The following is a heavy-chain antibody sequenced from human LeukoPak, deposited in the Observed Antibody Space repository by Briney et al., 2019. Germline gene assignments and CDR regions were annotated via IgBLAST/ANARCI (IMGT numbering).Heavy chain of an antibody. D-gene: IGHD3-10*01. Sequence: PSETLSLTCAVYGGSFSGYYWSWIRQPPGKGLEWIGEINHSGSTNYNPYLKSRVTISVDTSKNQFSLKLSSVTAADTAVYYCARGRGSGGAADKGWYFDLWGRGTLVTVSS. J-gene: IGHJ2*01. V-gene: IGHV4-34*01. CDR2: INHSGST. CDR1: GGSFSGYY. CDR3: ARGRGSGGAADKGWYFDL.